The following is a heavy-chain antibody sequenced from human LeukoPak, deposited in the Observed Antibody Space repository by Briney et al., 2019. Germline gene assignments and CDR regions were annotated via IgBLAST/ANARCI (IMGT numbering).Heavy chain of an antibody. CDR1: GYTFTSYN. Sequence: PGASVKVSCKASGYTFTSYNINWVRQAPGQGLEWMAWMHPNNGATGYEQNFQDRVTVTSNPSISTAYMELRSLTSEDTAVYYCARELIVLEPAARRYNYYMDVWGIGTTVSVSS. V-gene: IGHV1-8*03. D-gene: IGHD2-2*01. J-gene: IGHJ6*03. CDR3: ARELIVLEPAARRYNYYMDV. CDR2: MHPNNGAT.